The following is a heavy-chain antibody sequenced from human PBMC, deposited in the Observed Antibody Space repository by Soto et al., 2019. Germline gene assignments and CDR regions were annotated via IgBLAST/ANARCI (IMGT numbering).Heavy chain of an antibody. CDR1: GGSISSYY. CDR2: IYYSGST. Sequence: PSETLSLTCTVSGGSISSYYWSWIRQPPGKGLEWIGYIYYSGSTNYNPSLKSRVTISVDTSKNQFSLKLSSVTAADTAVYYCASGYGSEEYFQHWGQGTLVTVSS. J-gene: IGHJ1*01. CDR3: ASGYGSEEYFQH. D-gene: IGHD3-10*01. V-gene: IGHV4-59*01.